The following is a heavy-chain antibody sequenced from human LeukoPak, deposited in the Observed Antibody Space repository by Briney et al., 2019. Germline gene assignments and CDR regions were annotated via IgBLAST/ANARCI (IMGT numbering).Heavy chain of an antibody. J-gene: IGHJ4*02. CDR1: GYTFTSYG. CDR3: AILPGYYYDSSGPQY. CDR2: ISAYNGNT. Sequence: ASVKVSCKASGYTFTSYGISWVRQAPGQGLEWMGWISAYNGNTNYAQKLQGRVTMTTDTSTSTAYMELRSLRSDDTAVYYCAILPGYYYDSSGPQYWGQGALVTVSS. D-gene: IGHD3-22*01. V-gene: IGHV1-18*01.